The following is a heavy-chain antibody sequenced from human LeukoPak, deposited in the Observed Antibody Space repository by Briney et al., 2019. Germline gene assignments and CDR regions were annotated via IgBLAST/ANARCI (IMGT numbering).Heavy chain of an antibody. D-gene: IGHD2-2*02. CDR1: GFTFSSYS. V-gene: IGHV3-48*04. J-gene: IGHJ4*02. CDR2: ISSSSTI. CDR3: ARDAGYQLLYPHY. Sequence: GGSLGLPCAASGFTFSSYSMNWVRQAPGKGLEWVSYISSSSTIYYTDSVKGRFTISRDNAKNSLYLQMNSLRAEDTAVYYCARDAGYQLLYPHYWGQGTLVTVSS.